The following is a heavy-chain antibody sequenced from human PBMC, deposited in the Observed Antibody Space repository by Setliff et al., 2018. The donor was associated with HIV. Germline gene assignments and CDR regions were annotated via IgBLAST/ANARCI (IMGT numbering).Heavy chain of an antibody. CDR1: GGSFSGNY. Sequence: SETLSLTCAVYGGSFSGNYWSWIRQPPGKGLEWIGEINHSGSTNYNPSLKSRLTMSVDTSKNQFSLKLSSVTAADTAVYYCARREATYYYDTRYFDYWGQGTLVTVSS. V-gene: IGHV4-34*01. CDR3: ARREATYYYDTRYFDY. CDR2: INHSGST. D-gene: IGHD3-22*01. J-gene: IGHJ4*02.